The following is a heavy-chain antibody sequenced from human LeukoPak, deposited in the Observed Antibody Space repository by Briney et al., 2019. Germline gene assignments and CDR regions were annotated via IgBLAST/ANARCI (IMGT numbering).Heavy chain of an antibody. J-gene: IGHJ4*02. Sequence: SVKVSCKASGGTFSSYAISWVRQAPGQGLEWMGGIIPIFGTANYAQKFQGRVTITADESTSTAYMELSSLRSEDTAAYYCARAHCSSTSCYLVDYWGQGTLVTVSS. CDR2: IIPIFGTA. D-gene: IGHD2-2*01. CDR3: ARAHCSSTSCYLVDY. V-gene: IGHV1-69*13. CDR1: GGTFSSYA.